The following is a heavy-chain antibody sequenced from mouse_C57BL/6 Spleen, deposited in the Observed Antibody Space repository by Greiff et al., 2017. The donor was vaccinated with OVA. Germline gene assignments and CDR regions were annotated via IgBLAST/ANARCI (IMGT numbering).Heavy chain of an antibody. D-gene: IGHD2-5*01. J-gene: IGHJ1*03. Sequence: QVQLQQSGPGLVAPSQSLSITCTVSGFSLTSYGVDWVRQSPGKGLEWLGVIWGVGSTNYNSALKSRLSISQDNSKSQVFLKMNSLQTDDTAMYYCASAWTYSNYKYFDVWGTGTTVTVSS. CDR3: ASAWTYSNYKYFDV. CDR2: IWGVGST. V-gene: IGHV2-6*01. CDR1: GFSLTSYG.